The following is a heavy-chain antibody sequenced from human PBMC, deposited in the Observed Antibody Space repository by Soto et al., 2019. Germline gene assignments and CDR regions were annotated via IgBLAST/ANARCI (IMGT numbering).Heavy chain of an antibody. CDR2: IYYSGST. V-gene: IGHV4-39*02. CDR1: GGSISSSSYY. D-gene: IGHD6-6*01. CDR3: ARDSEYNVEAVGYFQH. Sequence: SETLSLTCTVSGGSISSSSYYWGWIRQPPGKGLEWIGSIYYSGSTYYNPSLKSRVTISVDTSKNQFSLKLSSVTAADTAVYYCARDSEYNVEAVGYFQHWGQGTLVTVSS. J-gene: IGHJ1*01.